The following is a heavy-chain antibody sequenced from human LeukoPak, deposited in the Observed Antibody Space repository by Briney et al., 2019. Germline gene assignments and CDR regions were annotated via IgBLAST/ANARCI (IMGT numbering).Heavy chain of an antibody. J-gene: IGHJ3*02. V-gene: IGHV4-61*02. D-gene: IGHD2-15*01. CDR3: ARGGYCIGGSCYPPSDAFDS. Sequence: PSQTLSLTCTVSGGSISSGSYYWSWIRQPAGKGLEWIGRIYTSGSTSYNPSLKSRVTISEDTSKNQFSLKLSSVTAADTAVYYCARGGYCIGGSCYPPSDAFDSWGQGTMVTVSS. CDR2: IYTSGST. CDR1: GGSISSGSYY.